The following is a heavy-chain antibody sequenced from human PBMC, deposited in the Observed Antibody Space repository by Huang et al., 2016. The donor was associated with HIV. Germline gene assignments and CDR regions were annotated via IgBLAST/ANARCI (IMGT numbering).Heavy chain of an antibody. Sequence: VQLVESGGGLVQPGGSLRLSCAASGFTFSSYWMHWVRQVPGKGLVWGSHIKSDGSSTSYADSVKGRFTISRDNAKNTLYLQMNSLRAEDTAVYYCARGSRQGKYYYGSGTAYWGQGTLVTVSS. CDR2: IKSDGSST. V-gene: IGHV3-74*01. D-gene: IGHD3-10*01. CDR1: GFTFSSYW. CDR3: ARGSRQGKYYYGSGTAY. J-gene: IGHJ4*02.